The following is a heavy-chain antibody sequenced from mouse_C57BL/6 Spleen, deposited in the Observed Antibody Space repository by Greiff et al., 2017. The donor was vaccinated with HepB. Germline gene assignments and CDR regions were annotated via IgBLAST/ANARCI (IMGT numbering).Heavy chain of an antibody. Sequence: EVQRVESGGGLVKPGGSLKLSCAASGFTFSDYGMHWVRQAPEKGLEWVAYISSGSSTIYYADTVKGRFTISRDNAKNTLFLQMTSLRSEDTAMYYCARRITTVVATYYYAMDYWGQGTSVTVSS. CDR1: GFTFSDYG. CDR2: ISSGSSTI. V-gene: IGHV5-17*01. J-gene: IGHJ4*01. CDR3: ARRITTVVATYYYAMDY. D-gene: IGHD1-1*01.